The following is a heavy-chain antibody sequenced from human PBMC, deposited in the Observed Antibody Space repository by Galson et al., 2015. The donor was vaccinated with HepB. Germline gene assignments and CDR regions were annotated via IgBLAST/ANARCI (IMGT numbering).Heavy chain of an antibody. J-gene: IGHJ4*02. Sequence: SLRLSCATSGLTFSDYWMSWVRQTPGKGLEWVANINKDGNEEYYVDSVKGRFTISRDNAKNSLYLQMNSLKVEDTAVYSCVTDYIGFWGQGTLVTVSS. CDR2: INKDGNEE. V-gene: IGHV3-7*01. CDR3: VTDYIGF. CDR1: GLTFSDYW.